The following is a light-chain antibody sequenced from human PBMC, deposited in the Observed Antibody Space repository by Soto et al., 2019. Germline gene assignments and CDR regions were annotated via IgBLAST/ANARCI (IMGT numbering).Light chain of an antibody. V-gene: IGLV1-51*01. J-gene: IGLJ3*02. CDR1: PSTIGNNY. CDR2: DND. CDR3: GTWDTSLSAGWL. Sequence: QSVLTQPPSVSAAPGQKVTISCSGDPSTIGNNYVSWYQQLPGAAPKLLIYDNDKRPSGTPDRFSGSKSGTSATLVISGLQTGDEGDYFCGTWDTSLSAGWLFVGGTQLTVL.